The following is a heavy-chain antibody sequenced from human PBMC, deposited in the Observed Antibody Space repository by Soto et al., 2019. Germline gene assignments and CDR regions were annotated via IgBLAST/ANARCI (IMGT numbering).Heavy chain of an antibody. J-gene: IGHJ4*02. V-gene: IGHV4-39*01. CDR2: IYYSGST. CDR1: GGSISSSSYY. D-gene: IGHD6-13*01. Sequence: SETLSLTCTVSGGSISSSSYYWGWIRQPPGKGLEWIGSIYYSGSTYYNPSLKSRVTISVDTSKNQFSLKLSSVTAADTAVYYCARGGAIAAAVLYYFDYWGQGTLVTVSS. CDR3: ARGGAIAAAVLYYFDY.